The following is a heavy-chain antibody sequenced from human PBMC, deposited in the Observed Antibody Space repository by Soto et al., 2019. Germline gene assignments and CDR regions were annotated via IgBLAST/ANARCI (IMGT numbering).Heavy chain of an antibody. D-gene: IGHD3-16*02. V-gene: IGHV3-33*01. CDR2: IWYDGSNK. Sequence: QVQLVESGGGVVQPGRSLRLSCAASGFTFSSYGMHWVRQAPGKGLEWVAVIWYDGSNKYYADSVKGRFTISRDNSKNXLXXQMDSLRAEDTAVYYCAREGSDYVWGSYRQNWFDPWGQGTLVTVSS. J-gene: IGHJ5*02. CDR3: AREGSDYVWGSYRQNWFDP. CDR1: GFTFSSYG.